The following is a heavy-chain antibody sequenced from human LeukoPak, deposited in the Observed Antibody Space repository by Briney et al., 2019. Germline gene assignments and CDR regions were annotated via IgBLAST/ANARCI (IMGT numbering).Heavy chain of an antibody. Sequence: PGGSLRLSCAASGFTFDDYAMHWVRQAPGKGLEWVSLISGDGDSTHYADSVKGRFTISRDNSKNSLYLQMNSLRTEDTALYYCANLYSSALRGFDYWGQGTLVTVSS. D-gene: IGHD6-19*01. CDR3: ANLYSSALRGFDY. CDR1: GFTFDDYA. CDR2: ISGDGDST. J-gene: IGHJ4*02. V-gene: IGHV3-43*02.